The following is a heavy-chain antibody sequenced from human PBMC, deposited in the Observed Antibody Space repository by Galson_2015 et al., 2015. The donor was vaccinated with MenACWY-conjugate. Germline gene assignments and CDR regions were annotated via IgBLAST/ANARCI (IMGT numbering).Heavy chain of an antibody. V-gene: IGHV3-53*04. J-gene: IGHJ6*02. CDR2: IYPGGST. D-gene: IGHD3-16*01. CDR1: GFTVSSHY. Sequence: SLRLSCAASGFTVSSHYMSWVRQAPGKGLEWVSIIYPGGSTYYADSVKGRFTISRHNSKNTLYLQMNSLRADDTAVYYCARDNWDGMDVWGQGTTVTVSS. CDR3: ARDNWDGMDV.